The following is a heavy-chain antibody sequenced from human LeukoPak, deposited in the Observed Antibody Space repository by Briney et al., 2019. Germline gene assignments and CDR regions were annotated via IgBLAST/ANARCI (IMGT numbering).Heavy chain of an antibody. V-gene: IGHV3-30*02. CDR1: GFTFSSYG. D-gene: IGHD3-3*01. CDR2: IQYDGSNK. CDR3: AKITIFGVGIDY. J-gene: IGHJ4*02. Sequence: PGGTLRLSCTASGFTFSSYGMHWVRQAPGKGLEWVAFIQYDGSNKEYADSVKGRITISRDNFKNTLYMQMNSLRAEDTAMYYCAKITIFGVGIDYWGEGTLVTVSS.